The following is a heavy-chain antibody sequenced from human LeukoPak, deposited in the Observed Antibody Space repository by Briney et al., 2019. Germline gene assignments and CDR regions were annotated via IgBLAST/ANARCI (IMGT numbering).Heavy chain of an antibody. Sequence: SETLSLTCTVSGGSISSSTYYWGWIRQPPGQGLEWIGNIYYSGNTYYNPSLKSRVTISVDTSKNQFSLKLSSVTAADTAVYYCARGYSSSWYAVFDPWGQGTLVTVSS. J-gene: IGHJ5*02. D-gene: IGHD6-13*01. CDR3: ARGYSSSWYAVFDP. CDR2: IYYSGNT. CDR1: GGSISSSTYY. V-gene: IGHV4-39*07.